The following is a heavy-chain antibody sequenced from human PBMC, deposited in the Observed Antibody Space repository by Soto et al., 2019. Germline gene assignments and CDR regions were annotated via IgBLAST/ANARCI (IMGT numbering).Heavy chain of an antibody. V-gene: IGHV3-30-3*01. D-gene: IGHD3-10*01. J-gene: IGHJ4*02. Sequence: VQLVESGGGVVQPGRSLRLSCAVSGFTFRRYAMHWVRQAPGKGLEWVAVISYDGSNKDYADSVKGRFTISRDNSKNTLYLQMNSLRADDTAVSYCARGSLELVWFGETLDYWGQGTLVTVSS. CDR3: ARGSLELVWFGETLDY. CDR1: GFTFRRYA. CDR2: ISYDGSNK.